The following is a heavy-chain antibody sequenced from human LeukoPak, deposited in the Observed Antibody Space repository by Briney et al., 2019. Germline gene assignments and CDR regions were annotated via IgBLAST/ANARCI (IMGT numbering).Heavy chain of an antibody. V-gene: IGHV4-34*01. CDR2: INHGGST. CDR3: AREPNWGFDAFDI. Sequence: SETLSLTCAVYGGSFSGYYWSWIRQPPGKGLEWIGEINHGGSTNYNPSLKSRVTISVDTSKNQFSLKLSSVTAADTAVYYCAREPNWGFDAFDIWGQGTMVTVSS. CDR1: GGSFSGYY. D-gene: IGHD7-27*01. J-gene: IGHJ3*02.